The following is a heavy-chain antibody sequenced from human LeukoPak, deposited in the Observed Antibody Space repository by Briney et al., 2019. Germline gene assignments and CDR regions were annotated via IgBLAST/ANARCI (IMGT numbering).Heavy chain of an antibody. D-gene: IGHD3-22*01. V-gene: IGHV5-51*01. CDR2: IYPGDSDT. J-gene: IGHJ1*01. Sequence: PGESLKISCKGSGYSFTSYWIAWVRQMPGKGLEWMGIIYPGDSDTRYSPSFQGQVTISADKSISTAYLQWSSLKASDTAMYYCARQGYDSSGYYYDFQHWGQGTLVTVSS. CDR1: GYSFTSYW. CDR3: ARQGYDSSGYYYDFQH.